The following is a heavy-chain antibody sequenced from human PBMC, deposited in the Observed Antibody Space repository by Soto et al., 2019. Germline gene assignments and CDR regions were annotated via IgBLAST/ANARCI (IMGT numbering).Heavy chain of an antibody. J-gene: IGHJ4*02. CDR3: GGHWYNY. D-gene: IGHD1-20*01. CDR1: GFTFSSSA. V-gene: IGHV3-23*01. Sequence: TGGSLRLSCAASGFTFSSSAMSWVRLAPGEGLEWVSLISVPGGSANYADSVKGRFTISIDNSKNTVYLQMNSLGAEDTAVYYCGGHWYNYWGQGTLVTVSS. CDR2: ISVPGGSA.